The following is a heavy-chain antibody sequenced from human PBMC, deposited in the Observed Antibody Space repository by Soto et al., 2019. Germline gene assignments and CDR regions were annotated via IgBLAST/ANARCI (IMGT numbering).Heavy chain of an antibody. V-gene: IGHV3-53*04. CDR2: IYSGGGT. CDR1: GFPVSSSY. CDR3: ARAESEYSRSSVFYYYMDV. D-gene: IGHD6-6*01. Sequence: GGSLRLSCAASGFPVSSSYMSWVRQTPGKGLEWVSIIYSGGGTFYADFVKGRFTISRHNSGNTLYLQMDGLRAEDTAVYYCARAESEYSRSSVFYYYMDVWGKGTTVTVSS. J-gene: IGHJ6*03.